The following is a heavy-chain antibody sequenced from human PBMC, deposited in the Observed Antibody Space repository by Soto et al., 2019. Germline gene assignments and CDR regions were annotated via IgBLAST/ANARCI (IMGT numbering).Heavy chain of an antibody. CDR1: GFTVSNNY. V-gene: IGHV3-53*02. CDR2: IDSGGST. CDR3: ATYSSLDY. D-gene: IGHD6-13*01. Sequence: EVQLVETGGGSIQPGGSLRLSCAASGFTVSNNYMSWVRQAPGKGLEWVSLIDSGGSTYYADSVNGRFTISRDNAKNTLYLQINRLRADDKAVYDCATYSSLDYWGQGTLVTVYS. J-gene: IGHJ4*02.